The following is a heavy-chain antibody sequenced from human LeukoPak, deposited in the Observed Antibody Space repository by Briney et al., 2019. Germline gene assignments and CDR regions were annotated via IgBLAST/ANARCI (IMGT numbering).Heavy chain of an antibody. Sequence: GGPLRLSCAASGFTVSSNYMSWVRQAPGKGLEWVSVIYSDGYTYYADSVKGRFTVSRDNSKNTLYLQMNNLRAEDTAVYYCARDRSGWSDFDYWGQGTLVTVSS. CDR3: ARDRSGWSDFDY. CDR1: GFTVSSNY. D-gene: IGHD6-19*01. CDR2: IYSDGYT. J-gene: IGHJ4*02. V-gene: IGHV3-53*01.